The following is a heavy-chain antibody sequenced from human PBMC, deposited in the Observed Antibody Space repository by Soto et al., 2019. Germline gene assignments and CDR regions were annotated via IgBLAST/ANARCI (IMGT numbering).Heavy chain of an antibody. V-gene: IGHV3-30-3*01. J-gene: IGHJ5*02. CDR2: ISYDGSNK. D-gene: IGHD2-2*01. Sequence: AGGSLRLSCAASGFTFSSYAMHWVRQAPGKGLEWVAVISYDGSNKYYADSVKGRFTISRDNSKNTLYLQMNSLRAEDTAVYYCAKDRDYQLADWFDPWGQGTLVTVSS. CDR3: AKDRDYQLADWFDP. CDR1: GFTFSSYA.